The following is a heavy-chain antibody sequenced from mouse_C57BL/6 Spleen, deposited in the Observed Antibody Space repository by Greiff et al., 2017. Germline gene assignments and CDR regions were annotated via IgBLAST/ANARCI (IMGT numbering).Heavy chain of an antibody. J-gene: IGHJ2*01. CDR2: IDPSDSYT. D-gene: IGHD2-5*01. V-gene: IGHV1-69*01. CDR3: ARLYSNYIFDY. Sequence: VQLQQPGAELVMPGASVKLSCKASGYTFTSYWMHWVKQRPGQGLEWIGEIDPSDSYTNYNQKFKGKSTLAVDKSSSTAYMQLSSLTSEDSAVNYCARLYSNYIFDYWGQGTTLTVSS. CDR1: GYTFTSYW.